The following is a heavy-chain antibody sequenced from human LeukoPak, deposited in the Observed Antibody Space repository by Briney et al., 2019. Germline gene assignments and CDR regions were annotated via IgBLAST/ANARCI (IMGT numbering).Heavy chain of an antibody. V-gene: IGHV4-39*01. D-gene: IGHD3-3*01. CDR3: ASPQRYYDAWSGYSRALDI. CDR1: GGSISSGGYY. J-gene: IGHJ3*02. CDR2: IYYSGNS. Sequence: SETLSLTCTVSGGSISSGGYYWSWIRQPPGKGLEWIGNIYYSGNSFYNPSLKSRVTISLDTSKNQFSLKLNSVTAADTTVYYCASPQRYYDAWSGYSRALDIWGQGTMVTVSS.